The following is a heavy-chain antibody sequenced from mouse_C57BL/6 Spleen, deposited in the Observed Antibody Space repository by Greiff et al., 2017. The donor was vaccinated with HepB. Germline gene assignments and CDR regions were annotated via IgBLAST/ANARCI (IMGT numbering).Heavy chain of an antibody. CDR1: GYTFTSYW. J-gene: IGHJ3*01. V-gene: IGHV1-61*01. CDR3: ARRGVNPFAY. D-gene: IGHD2-2*01. CDR2: IYPSDSET. Sequence: VQLQQPGAELVRPGSSVKLSCKASGYTFTSYWMDWVKQRPGQGLEWIGNIYPSDSETHYNQKFKDKATLTVDKSSSTAYMQLGSLTSEDSAVYYCARRGVNPFAYWGQGTLVTVSA.